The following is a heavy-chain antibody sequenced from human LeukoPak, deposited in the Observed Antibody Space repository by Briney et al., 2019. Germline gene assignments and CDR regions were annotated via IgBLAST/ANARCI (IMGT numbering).Heavy chain of an antibody. J-gene: IGHJ4*02. CDR1: GGSISSNNYY. Sequence: SETLSLTCTVSGGSISSNNYYWGWIRQPPGKGLEWIGSIYYGGYTYYNPSLKSRVTISVDTSKNQFSLKLSSVTAADTAVYYCAREPHCSGGSCYGYFDYWGQGTLVTVSS. CDR3: AREPHCSGGSCYGYFDY. V-gene: IGHV4-39*07. CDR2: IYYGGYT. D-gene: IGHD2-15*01.